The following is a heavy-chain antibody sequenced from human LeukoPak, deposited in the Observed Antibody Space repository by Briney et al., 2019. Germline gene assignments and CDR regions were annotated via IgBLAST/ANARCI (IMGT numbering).Heavy chain of an antibody. CDR1: GYTFTNYG. J-gene: IGHJ6*02. V-gene: IGHV1-18*01. CDR2: ISAYNGDA. D-gene: IGHD3-3*01. CDR3: ATLGDVLRLFPLISLDGMDV. Sequence: ASVKVSCKASGYTFTNYGITWVRQAPGQGLEWMGWISAYNGDANYAQRFQGRITMTTDTSTTTAYMELRSLRSDDTAVYYCATLGDVLRLFPLISLDGMDVWGQGTTVTVSS.